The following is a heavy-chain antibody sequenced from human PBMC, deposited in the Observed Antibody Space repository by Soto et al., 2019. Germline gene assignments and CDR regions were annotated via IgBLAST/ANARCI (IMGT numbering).Heavy chain of an antibody. Sequence: PGGSLRLSCAASGSTFSHAWMNWVRQAPGKGLEVVGRIKSKTDGGTTDYAAPVKGRFTISRDDSKDILYLQMNSLKTEDTAVYYCNTELWFGELGADYWGQGTLVTVSS. CDR1: GSTFSHAW. CDR3: NTELWFGELGADY. V-gene: IGHV3-15*07. D-gene: IGHD3-10*01. CDR2: IKSKTDGGTT. J-gene: IGHJ4*02.